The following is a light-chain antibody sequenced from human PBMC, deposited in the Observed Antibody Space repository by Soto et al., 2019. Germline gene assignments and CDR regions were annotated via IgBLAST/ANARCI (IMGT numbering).Light chain of an antibody. CDR3: QQYYSYST. Sequence: DIQMTQSPSTLSASVGDRVTITCRASQSMKDWLAWYQQKPGKAPKLLVYKSSNLQSGVPSRFSGSGSGTEFTLTISSLQPDDFATYYCQQYYSYSTFGQGTKVEVK. V-gene: IGKV1-5*03. CDR2: KSS. CDR1: QSMKDW. J-gene: IGKJ1*01.